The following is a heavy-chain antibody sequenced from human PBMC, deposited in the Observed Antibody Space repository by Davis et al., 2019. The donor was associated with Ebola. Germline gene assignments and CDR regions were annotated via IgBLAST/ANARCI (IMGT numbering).Heavy chain of an antibody. V-gene: IGHV5-51*01. D-gene: IGHD2-2*01. CDR3: ARRNQYQLLRFDV. Sequence: GGSLRLSCKGSGYSFTSYWIGWVRQMPGKGLEWMGIIYPGDSDTRYSPSFQGQVTISADKSINTAYLQWSSLKASDTAMYYCARRNQYQLLRFDVWGQGTTVTVSS. CDR1: GYSFTSYW. J-gene: IGHJ6*02. CDR2: IYPGDSDT.